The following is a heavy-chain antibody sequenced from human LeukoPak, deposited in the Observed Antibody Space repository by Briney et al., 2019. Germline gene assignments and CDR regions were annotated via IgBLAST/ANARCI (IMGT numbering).Heavy chain of an antibody. Sequence: ASVKVSCKASGGTFSSYAISWVRQAPGQGLEWMGGIIPIFGTANYAQKFQGRVTITADESTSTAYMELSSLRSEDTAVYYCATSPLPNYDILTGYYYYYYMDVWGKGTTVTVSS. J-gene: IGHJ6*03. CDR2: IIPIFGTA. D-gene: IGHD3-9*01. CDR3: ATSPLPNYDILTGYYYYYYMDV. CDR1: GGTFSSYA. V-gene: IGHV1-69*13.